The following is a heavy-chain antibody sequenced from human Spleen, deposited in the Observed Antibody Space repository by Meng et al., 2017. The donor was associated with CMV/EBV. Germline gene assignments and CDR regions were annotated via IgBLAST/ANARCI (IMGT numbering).Heavy chain of an antibody. J-gene: IGHJ4*02. CDR3: ARLYGSGSS. Sequence: SVKVSCKASGGTFSSYDISWVRQAPGQGLEWMGGIIPIFGTANYAQKFRDRVTITTDESTSTAYMKLSSLRAEDTAVYYCARLYGSGSSWGQGTLVTVSS. D-gene: IGHD3-10*01. CDR2: IIPIFGTA. CDR1: GGTFSSYD. V-gene: IGHV1-69*05.